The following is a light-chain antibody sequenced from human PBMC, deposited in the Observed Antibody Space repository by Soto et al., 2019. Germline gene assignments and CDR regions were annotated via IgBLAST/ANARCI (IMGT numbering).Light chain of an antibody. CDR1: QSVARN. J-gene: IGKJ4*01. CDR3: QQYKNWPLT. CDR2: AAS. V-gene: IGKV3-15*01. Sequence: EEVLTQSPATLSVSPGARATLSCRASQSVARNLAWYQQKPGQAPRLLIYAASTMDTGTPARFSGSGSGTEFTLTISSLQSDDSAVYYCQQYKNWPLTFGGGTKVDIK.